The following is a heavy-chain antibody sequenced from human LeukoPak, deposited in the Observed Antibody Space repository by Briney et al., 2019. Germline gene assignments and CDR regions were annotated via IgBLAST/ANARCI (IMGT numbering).Heavy chain of an antibody. Sequence: GRSLRLSCAASGFTFSDYGIHWVRQAPGKGLEWVAVLSPHGNYEYYADSVQGRFTVSRDDSKNTVYLQMNSLRDEDTAVYYCARDWIERSLDYWSQGTLLTVSS. CDR1: GFTFSDYG. CDR2: LSPHGNYE. D-gene: IGHD5-18*01. V-gene: IGHV3-33*01. CDR3: ARDWIERSLDY. J-gene: IGHJ4*02.